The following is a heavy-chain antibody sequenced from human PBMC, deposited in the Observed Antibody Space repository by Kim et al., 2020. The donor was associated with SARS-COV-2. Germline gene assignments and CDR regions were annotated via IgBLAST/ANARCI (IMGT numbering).Heavy chain of an antibody. CDR3: AKDIGYYYNYLDV. V-gene: IGHV3-30*18. J-gene: IGHJ6*03. CDR1: GFTFSSYG. Sequence: GGSLRLSCAASGFTFSSYGMHWVRQAPGKGLEWVAVISYDGSNKDYADSVKGRFTISRDNSKNTLYLQMNSLRAEDTAVYYCAKDIGYYYNYLDVWGKGTTVTVSS. CDR2: ISYDGSNK. D-gene: IGHD1-26*01.